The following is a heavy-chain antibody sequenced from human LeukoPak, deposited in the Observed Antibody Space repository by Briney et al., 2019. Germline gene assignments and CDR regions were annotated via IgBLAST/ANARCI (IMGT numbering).Heavy chain of an antibody. Sequence: SVKVSCKASGGTFSSYAISWVRQAPGQGLEWMGGIIPIFGTANYAQKFQGRVTITTDESTSTAYMELSSLRSEDTAVYYCVRGGGPVYKDAFDIWGQGTMVTVSS. D-gene: IGHD1-14*01. V-gene: IGHV1-69*05. CDR1: GGTFSSYA. CDR2: IIPIFGTA. CDR3: VRGGGPVYKDAFDI. J-gene: IGHJ3*02.